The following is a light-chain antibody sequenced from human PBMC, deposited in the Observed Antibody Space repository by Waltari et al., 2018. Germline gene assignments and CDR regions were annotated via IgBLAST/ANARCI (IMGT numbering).Light chain of an antibody. Sequence: QSVLTQPASMSGAPGQRVTISCTGSSSNIGAGHDVHWYQCLPGAAPRLLIYSKRHRPAGGPGRVSGSRSGSSASLVITGLQTEDEATYYCQSYVSTHVIFGGGTLLTVL. V-gene: IGLV1-40*01. CDR2: SKR. CDR1: SSNIGAGHD. J-gene: IGLJ2*01. CDR3: QSYVSTHVI.